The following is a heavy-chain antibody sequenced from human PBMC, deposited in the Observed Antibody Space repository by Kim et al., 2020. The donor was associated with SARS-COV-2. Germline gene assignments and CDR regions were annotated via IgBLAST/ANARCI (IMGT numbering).Heavy chain of an antibody. CDR1: GFSFSNYA. CDR2: TSRSGGDT. Sequence: GGSLRLSCAGSGFSFSNYAMNWVRQAPGKGLEWVSATSRSGGDTFYADSVKGRFTISRDNSKNTLYLQMNSLRLEDTAVYFCARYGGTDGAGHWGQGILVSVSS. D-gene: IGHD3-16*01. V-gene: IGHV3-23*01. J-gene: IGHJ4*02. CDR3: ARYGGTDGAGH.